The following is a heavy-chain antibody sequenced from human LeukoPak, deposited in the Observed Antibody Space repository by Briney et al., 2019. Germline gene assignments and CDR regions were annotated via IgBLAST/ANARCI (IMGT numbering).Heavy chain of an antibody. CDR1: GFTFSSYSMN. Sequence: GSLRLSCAAFGFTFSSYSMNWVRQAPGKGLEWIGSISDSGSTYYNPSLKSRVVISVDTSKNQFSLQLTSVTAADTAVYSCARHKGFGVTFYYGMDVWGQGTTVTVSS. J-gene: IGHJ6*02. CDR2: ISDSGST. CDR3: ARHKGFGVTFYYGMDV. V-gene: IGHV4-39*01. D-gene: IGHD3-16*01.